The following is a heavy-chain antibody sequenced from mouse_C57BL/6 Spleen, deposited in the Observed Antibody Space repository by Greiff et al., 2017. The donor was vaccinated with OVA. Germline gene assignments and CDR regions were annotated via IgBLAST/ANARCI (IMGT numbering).Heavy chain of an antibody. J-gene: IGHJ2*01. D-gene: IGHD2-4*01. CDR3: ARSGLRRNYFDY. CDR1: GYSFTGYY. V-gene: IGHV1-42*01. Sequence: EVKLVESGPELVKPGASVKISCKASGYSFTGYYMNWVKQSPEKSLEWIGEINPSTGGTTYNQKFKAKATLTVDKSSSTAYMQLKSLTSEDSAVYYCARSGLRRNYFDYWGQGTTLTVSS. CDR2: INPSTGGT.